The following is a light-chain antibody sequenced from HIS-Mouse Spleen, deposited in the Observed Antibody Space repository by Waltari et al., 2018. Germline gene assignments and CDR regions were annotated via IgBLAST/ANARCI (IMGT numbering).Light chain of an antibody. Sequence: DVVMTQSPLSLPVTLGQPASISCRSSQSLVHSDGNTYLNWCQQRPGQSPRRLIYKVSNRDSGVPDRFSGSGSGTDFTLKISRVEAEDVGVYYCMQGTHWLTFGGGTKVEIK. J-gene: IGKJ4*01. CDR1: QSLVHSDGNTY. V-gene: IGKV2-30*02. CDR2: KVS. CDR3: MQGTHWLT.